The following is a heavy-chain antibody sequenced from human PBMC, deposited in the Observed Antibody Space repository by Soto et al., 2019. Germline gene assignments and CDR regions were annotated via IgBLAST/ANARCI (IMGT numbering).Heavy chain of an antibody. CDR2: IYHSGST. Sequence: QLQLQESGSGLVKPSQTLSLTCAVSGASISSGGHSWRWIRQPPGKGLEWIGYIYHSGSTYYNPSLKSRVTISVDRSKNQFSLKLSSVTAADTAVYYCARGDDDSYYHYWYFDFWGRGTLVTVSS. CDR1: GASISSGGHS. V-gene: IGHV4-30-2*01. J-gene: IGHJ2*01. CDR3: ARGDDDSYYHYWYFDF. D-gene: IGHD4-4*01.